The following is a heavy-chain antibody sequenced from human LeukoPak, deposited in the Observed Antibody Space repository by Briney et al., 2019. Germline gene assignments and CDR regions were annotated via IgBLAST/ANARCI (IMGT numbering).Heavy chain of an antibody. J-gene: IGHJ3*02. CDR1: GGTFSSYA. V-gene: IGHV1-69*13. CDR2: IIPIFGTA. CDR3: ARDPIQLWSRNDAFDI. Sequence: SVKVSCKASGGTFSSYAISWVRQAPGQGLEWMGGIIPIFGTANYAQKFQGRVTITAGESTSTAYMELSSLRSEDTAVYYCARDPIQLWSRNDAFDIWGQGTMVTVSS. D-gene: IGHD5-18*01.